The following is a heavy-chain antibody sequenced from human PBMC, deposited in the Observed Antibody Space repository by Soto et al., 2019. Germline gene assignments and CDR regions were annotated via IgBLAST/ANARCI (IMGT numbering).Heavy chain of an antibody. V-gene: IGHV4-34*01. CDR1: GASFSGYY. Sequence: TLSLTCSVYGASFSGYYWSWIRQSPGKGLEWIGEIHHSGSTHYNPSLKSRLTFSIDESQSQFYMMLTSVTAADTALYFCARGHSTSGYDSWGQGSLVTVSS. CDR2: IHHSGST. J-gene: IGHJ4*02. CDR3: ARGHSTSGYDS. D-gene: IGHD6-6*01.